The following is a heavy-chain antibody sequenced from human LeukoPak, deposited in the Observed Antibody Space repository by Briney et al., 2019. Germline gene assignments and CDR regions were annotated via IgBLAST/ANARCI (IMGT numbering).Heavy chain of an antibody. CDR2: IYYSGST. V-gene: IGHV4-59*01. CDR1: GGSISSYY. J-gene: IGHJ6*03. Sequence: SSETLSLTCTVSGGSISSYYWSWIRQPPGKGLKWIGYIYYSGSTNYNPSLKSRVTISVDTSKNQFSLKLSSVTAADTAVYYCARETSQKGAHYMDVWGKGTTVTISS. CDR3: ARETSQKGAHYMDV. D-gene: IGHD3-16*01.